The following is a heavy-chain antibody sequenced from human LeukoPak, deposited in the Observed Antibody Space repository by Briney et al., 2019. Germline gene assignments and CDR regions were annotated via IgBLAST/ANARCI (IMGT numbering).Heavy chain of an antibody. V-gene: IGHV3-7*01. D-gene: IGHD3-3*01. CDR2: IKQDGSEK. CDR1: GFTFSSYW. CDR3: ARCITIFGVVYYYYMDV. Sequence: GGSLRLSCAASGFTFSSYWMSWVRQAPGKGLEWVANIKQDGSEKYYVDSVKGRFTISRDNAKNTLYLQMNSLRAEVTAVYYCARCITIFGVVYYYYMDVWGKGTTVTVSS. J-gene: IGHJ6*03.